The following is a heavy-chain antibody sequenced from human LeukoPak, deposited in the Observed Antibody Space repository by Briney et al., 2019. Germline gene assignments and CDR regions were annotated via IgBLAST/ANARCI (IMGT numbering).Heavy chain of an antibody. V-gene: IGHV1-2*02. J-gene: IGHJ4*02. D-gene: IGHD4-11*01. CDR3: ARWMATVTTPDY. CDR2: INPNSGGT. Sequence: ASVNLSCKASGYTFNGFYLHWVRQAPGQGLEWMGWINPNSGGTNYAQKFQGRVTMTRDTSISTAYMELSRLRSDDTAVYYCARWMATVTTPDYWGQGTLVTVSS. CDR1: GYTFNGFY.